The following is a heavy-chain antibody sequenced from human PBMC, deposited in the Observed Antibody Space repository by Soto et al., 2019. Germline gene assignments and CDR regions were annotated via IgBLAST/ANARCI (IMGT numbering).Heavy chain of an antibody. Sequence: SETLSLTCTVSGGSISSSSYYWGWIRQPPGKGLEWIGSIYYSGSTYYNPSLKSRVTISVDTSKNQFSLKLSSVTAADTAVYYCARHPGSSYARVYYYGMDVWGQGTTVTVSS. D-gene: IGHD4-17*01. V-gene: IGHV4-39*01. CDR1: GGSISSSSYY. CDR3: ARHPGSSYARVYYYGMDV. CDR2: IYYSGST. J-gene: IGHJ6*02.